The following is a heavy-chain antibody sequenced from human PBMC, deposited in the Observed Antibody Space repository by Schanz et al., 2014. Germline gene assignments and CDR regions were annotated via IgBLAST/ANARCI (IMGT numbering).Heavy chain of an antibody. CDR2: ISYDGSNK. D-gene: IGHD4-17*01. J-gene: IGHJ4*02. CDR1: GFIFSNYG. Sequence: QEQLVESGGGVVQPGGSLRLSCAASGFIFSNYGMHWVRQAPGKGLEWVAVISYDGSNKYYADSVRGRFTISRDRFQNTLYLRMSSLRAEDTAVYYCARPRFDYGEVDYWGQGTLVTVSS. CDR3: ARPRFDYGEVDY. V-gene: IGHV3-30*19.